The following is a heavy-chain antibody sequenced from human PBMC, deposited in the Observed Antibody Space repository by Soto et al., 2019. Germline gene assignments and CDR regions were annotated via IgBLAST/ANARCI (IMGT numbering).Heavy chain of an antibody. Sequence: GGSLRLSCAASGFTFDDYAMHWVRQAPGKGLEWVSGISWNSGSIGYADSVKGRFTISRDNAKNSLYLQMNSLRAEDTALYYCAKVGSPYDILTGALDYWGQGTLVTVSS. J-gene: IGHJ4*02. CDR3: AKVGSPYDILTGALDY. D-gene: IGHD3-9*01. CDR1: GFTFDDYA. V-gene: IGHV3-9*01. CDR2: ISWNSGSI.